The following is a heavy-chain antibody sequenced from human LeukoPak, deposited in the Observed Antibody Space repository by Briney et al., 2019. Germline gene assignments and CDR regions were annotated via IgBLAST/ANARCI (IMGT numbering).Heavy chain of an antibody. J-gene: IGHJ4*02. V-gene: IGHV3-30-3*01. CDR2: ISYDGSNK. CDR3: ASYDSSGYSTPFDY. Sequence: GGSLSLSCAASGFTFSSYAMHWVRQAPGKGLEWVAVISYDGSNKYYADSVKGRFTISRDNSKNTLYLQMNSLRAEDTAVYYCASYDSSGYSTPFDYWGQGTLVTVSS. CDR1: GFTFSSYA. D-gene: IGHD3-22*01.